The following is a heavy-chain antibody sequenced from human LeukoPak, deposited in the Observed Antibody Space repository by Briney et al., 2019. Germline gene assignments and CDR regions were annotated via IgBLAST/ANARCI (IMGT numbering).Heavy chain of an antibody. Sequence: SETLSLTCTVSGGSISSYYWSWIRQPPGKGLEWIGYFHYSGTTNYNPSLKGRVTISLDTSKNQFSLKLSSVTAADMAVYYCARVDANWGVVDYWGQGTLVTVSS. D-gene: IGHD7-27*01. CDR2: FHYSGTT. V-gene: IGHV4-59*01. J-gene: IGHJ4*02. CDR1: GGSISSYY. CDR3: ARVDANWGVVDY.